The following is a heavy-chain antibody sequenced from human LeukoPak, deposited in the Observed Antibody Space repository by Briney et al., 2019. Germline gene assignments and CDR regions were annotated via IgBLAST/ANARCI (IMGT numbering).Heavy chain of an antibody. CDR3: ARGNYGSGSYYVVQFDY. Sequence: PSETLSLTCTVSGDSIKNYYWSWIRQSPGKGLEWIGYIYHSGNTNYNPSLKSRVSMSIGTSKNQFSLKLNSVTAADTAVYFCARGNYGSGSYYVVQFDYWGLGTLVTVSS. J-gene: IGHJ4*02. CDR1: GDSIKNYY. D-gene: IGHD3-10*01. V-gene: IGHV4-59*01. CDR2: IYHSGNT.